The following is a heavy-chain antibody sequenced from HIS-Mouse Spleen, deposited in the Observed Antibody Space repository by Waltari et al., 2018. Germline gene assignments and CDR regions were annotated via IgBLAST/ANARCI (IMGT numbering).Heavy chain of an antibody. V-gene: IGHV4-39*07. CDR1: GGSISSSSYY. D-gene: IGHD6-13*01. J-gene: IGHJ2*01. CDR3: AREIPYSSSWYDWYFDL. CDR2: IYYSGST. Sequence: QLQLQESGPGLVKPSETLSLTCTVSGGSISSSSYYRGRIRPPPGKGLEWIGSIYYSGSTYYNPSLKSRVTISVDTSKNQFSLKLSSVTAADTAVYYCAREIPYSSSWYDWYFDLWGRGTLVTVSS.